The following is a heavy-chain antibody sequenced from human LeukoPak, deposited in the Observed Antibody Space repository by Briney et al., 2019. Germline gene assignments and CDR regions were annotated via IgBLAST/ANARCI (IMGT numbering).Heavy chain of an antibody. CDR1: GYTFSGYY. D-gene: IGHD3-22*01. J-gene: IGHJ3*02. Sequence: ASVKVSCKASGYTFSGYYIHWVRQAPGQGLEWMGRINPNNGGTNYAQKFQGRVTMTRDMSMSTAYTELSRLRSDDTAVYYCAGGDNSSGYRPFDIWGQGTMVTVPS. CDR3: AGGDNSSGYRPFDI. V-gene: IGHV1-2*06. CDR2: INPNNGGT.